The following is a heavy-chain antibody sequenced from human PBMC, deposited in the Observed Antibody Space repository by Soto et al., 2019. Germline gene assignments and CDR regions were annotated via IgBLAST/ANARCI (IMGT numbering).Heavy chain of an antibody. CDR3: ARGLGGRMDD. D-gene: IGHD3-16*01. J-gene: IGHJ6*02. CDR1: GTIFSSYT. Sequence: QVQLVQSGAEVKKPGSSVRVSCKASGTIFSSYTISWVRQAPGQGLEWMGRIIPILGETNSAQNFQGRVTLTADKAMNPAYMELNSLRLEDTALYYCARGLGGRMDDWGQGTTVTAS. CDR2: IIPILGET. V-gene: IGHV1-69*08.